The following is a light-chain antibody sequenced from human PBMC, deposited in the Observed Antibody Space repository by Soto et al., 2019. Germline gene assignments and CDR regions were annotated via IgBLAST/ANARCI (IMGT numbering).Light chain of an antibody. CDR1: QGISNF. CDR2: AAS. Sequence: DIQMTQSPSSLSASVGDRVTIACRASQGISNFLAWYQQKPGKVPKLLISAASTLQSGVPSRFSGSGSGTDFTLTISSLQPEDVATYYCQKYYSAPYTFGQGTKLEIK. CDR3: QKYYSAPYT. J-gene: IGKJ2*01. V-gene: IGKV1-27*01.